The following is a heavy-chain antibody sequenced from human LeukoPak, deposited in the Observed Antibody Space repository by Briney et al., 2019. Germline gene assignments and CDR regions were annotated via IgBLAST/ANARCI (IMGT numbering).Heavy chain of an antibody. CDR3: ARIGDQDDWEVPFDY. V-gene: IGHV3-30*03. CDR1: GFTLSRYA. Sequence: VGSPRVSSAASGFTLSRYAMHWGRAAPGKGPEWVAVLSYDGSIKYYADSAKGRFTISRDNSKNTVFLRLTSLSGEDADMYFCARIGDQDDWEVPFDYWGQGTLVTVSS. CDR2: LSYDGSIK. D-gene: IGHD3-9*01. J-gene: IGHJ4*02.